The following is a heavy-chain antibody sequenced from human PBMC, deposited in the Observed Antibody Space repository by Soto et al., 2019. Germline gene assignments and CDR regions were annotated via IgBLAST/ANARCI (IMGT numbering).Heavy chain of an antibody. J-gene: IGHJ4*02. D-gene: IGHD3-22*01. CDR2: IYHSGGT. CDR3: ARDSRSGYYLYY. CDR1: GDSISSGGYS. Sequence: QLQLQESGSGLVKPSQTLSLTCAVSGDSISSGGYSWNWIRQPPGKGLEWIGYIYHSGGTDYNPSLKSRVTITVDSSDNQFSLKLSSVTAADTAVYYCARDSRSGYYLYYWGQGTLVTVSS. V-gene: IGHV4-30-2*01.